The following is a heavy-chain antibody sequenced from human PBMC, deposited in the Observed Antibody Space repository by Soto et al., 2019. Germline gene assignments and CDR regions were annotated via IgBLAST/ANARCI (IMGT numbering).Heavy chain of an antibody. CDR2: IYYSGST. J-gene: IGHJ5*02. CDR1: GVSISSSSYY. Sequence: ETLSLTCTVSGVSISSSSYYWGWIRQPPGKGLEWIGSIYYSGSTYYNPSLKSRVTISVDTSKNQFSLKLSSVTAADTAVYYCARRVGATPNYRFQPWGQATLVTVSS. CDR3: ARRVGATPNYRFQP. D-gene: IGHD1-26*01. V-gene: IGHV4-39*01.